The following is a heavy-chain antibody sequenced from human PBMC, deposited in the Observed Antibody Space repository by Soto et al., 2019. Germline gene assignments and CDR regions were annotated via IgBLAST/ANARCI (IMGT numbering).Heavy chain of an antibody. D-gene: IGHD5-18*01. CDR3: VRHEDVDTAFDY. V-gene: IGHV4-39*01. Sequence: QLQLQESGPGLVKPLETLSVACNVSGGSSSSSSYYRGWIRQPPGKGLEWIGSIYHGGTTLYNPALKSRETISADTSESQISLDLKSVTAADTAVYYCVRHEDVDTAFDYWGQGTLVTVSS. CDR1: GGSSSSSSYY. CDR2: IYHGGTT. J-gene: IGHJ4*02.